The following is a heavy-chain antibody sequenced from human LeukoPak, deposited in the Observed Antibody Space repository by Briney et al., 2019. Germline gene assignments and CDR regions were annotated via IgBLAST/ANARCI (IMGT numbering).Heavy chain of an antibody. J-gene: IGHJ5*02. D-gene: IGHD4-17*01. Sequence: SQTLSLTCAISGDSFSNNIPAWNWIRQSPSRGLEWLGRTYNSSKWYNDYAVSVKSRITINADTSKNQLSLQLNSVTPEDTAVYYCARGWLTSAGFDPWGQGTLVTVSS. CDR3: ARGWLTSAGFDP. V-gene: IGHV6-1*01. CDR1: GDSFSNNIPA. CDR2: TYNSSKWYN.